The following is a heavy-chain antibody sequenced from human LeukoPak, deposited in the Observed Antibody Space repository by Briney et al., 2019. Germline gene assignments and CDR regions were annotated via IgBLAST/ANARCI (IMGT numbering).Heavy chain of an antibody. Sequence: GGSLRLSCVASGFTFSNYAMNWVRQAPGKGLDWASHISSRSDTIYYADSVKGRFTISRDNSKNTLYLQLNSLRAEDTAVYYCARDILWGQGTLVTVSS. CDR3: ARDIL. CDR2: ISSRSDTI. J-gene: IGHJ4*02. V-gene: IGHV3-48*01. CDR1: GFTFSNYA.